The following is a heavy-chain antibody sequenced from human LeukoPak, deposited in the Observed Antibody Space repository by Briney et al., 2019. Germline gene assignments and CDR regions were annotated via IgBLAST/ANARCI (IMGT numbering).Heavy chain of an antibody. CDR2: IYHSGST. J-gene: IGHJ4*02. V-gene: IGHV4-38-2*02. Sequence: SETLSLTCAVSGYSISSGYYWGWIRQPPGKGLEWIGSIYHSGSTYYNPSLKSRVTISVDTSKNQFSLKLSSVTAADTAVYYCARDQRSIAAAGDYWGQETLVTVSS. CDR3: ARDQRSIAAAGDY. CDR1: GYSISSGYY. D-gene: IGHD6-13*01.